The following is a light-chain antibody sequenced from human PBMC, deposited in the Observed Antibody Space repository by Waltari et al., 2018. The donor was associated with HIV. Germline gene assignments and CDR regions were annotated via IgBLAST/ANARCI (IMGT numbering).Light chain of an antibody. V-gene: IGKV1-5*03. CDR1: QSISSW. J-gene: IGKJ1*01. Sequence: DIQVTQPPSTLSASLGDRVTITCRASQSISSWLAWYQQKPGKAPNLLIYKASSLESGVPSRFSGSGSGTEFTLTISSLQPDDFATYYCQQYNTSPWTFGQGTKVEVK. CDR2: KAS. CDR3: QQYNTSPWT.